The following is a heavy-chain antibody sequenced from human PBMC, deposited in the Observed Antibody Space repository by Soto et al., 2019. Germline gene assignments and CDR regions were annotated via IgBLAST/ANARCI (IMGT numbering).Heavy chain of an antibody. CDR2: IWYDGSNK. J-gene: IGHJ6*02. V-gene: IGHV3-33*01. CDR1: GFTFSSYG. D-gene: IGHD2-2*01. CDR3: ARESVVPAAIPYYFYYYRMDV. Sequence: GGSLRLSCAASGFTFSSYGMHWVRQAPGKGLEWVAVIWYDGSNKYYADSVKGRFTISRDNSKNTLYLQMNSLRAEDTAVYYCARESVVPAAIPYYFYYYRMDVCVHATIFTVSS.